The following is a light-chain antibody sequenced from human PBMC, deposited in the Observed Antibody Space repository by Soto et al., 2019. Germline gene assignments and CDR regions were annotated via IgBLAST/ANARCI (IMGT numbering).Light chain of an antibody. CDR2: TAS. CDR1: KSIITW. J-gene: IGKJ1*01. CDR3: QQQESYPRT. V-gene: IGKV1-5*03. Sequence: IQMTQSPSTLSASVRDRVNKTCQASKSIITWLAWYQHKPGNAPRLLIYTASSLESGVPSRFSGSVSETEFTLNISRLQPNDFATYYCQQQESYPRTFGQGTKVEIK.